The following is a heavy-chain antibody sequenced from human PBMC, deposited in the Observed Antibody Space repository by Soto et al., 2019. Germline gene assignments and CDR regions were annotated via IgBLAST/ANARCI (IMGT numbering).Heavy chain of an antibody. D-gene: IGHD3-10*01. V-gene: IGHV1-69*01. J-gene: IGHJ6*02. CDR1: GGTFSSYA. Sequence: QVQLVQSGAEVKKPGSSVKVSCKASGGTFSSYAISWVRQAPGQGLEWMGGIIPIFGTANYAQKFQGRVTITADESTSTAYMELSSLRSEDMAVYYCARVGYYGSGSYYNRNYYYYGMDVWGQGTTVTVSS. CDR2: IIPIFGTA. CDR3: ARVGYYGSGSYYNRNYYYYGMDV.